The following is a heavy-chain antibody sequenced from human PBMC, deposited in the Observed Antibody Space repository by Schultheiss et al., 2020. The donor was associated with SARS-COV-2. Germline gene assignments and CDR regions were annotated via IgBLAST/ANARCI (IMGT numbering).Heavy chain of an antibody. Sequence: SETLSLTCTVSGGSISSYYWSWIRQPPGKGLEWIGEINHSGSTNYNPSLKSRVTISVDTSKNQFSLKLSSVTAADTAVYYCARGRGRYVTIFGVVIKSPFDYWGQGTLVTVSS. CDR1: GGSISSYY. V-gene: IGHV4-34*01. J-gene: IGHJ4*02. D-gene: IGHD3-3*01. CDR3: ARGRGRYVTIFGVVIKSPFDY. CDR2: INHSGST.